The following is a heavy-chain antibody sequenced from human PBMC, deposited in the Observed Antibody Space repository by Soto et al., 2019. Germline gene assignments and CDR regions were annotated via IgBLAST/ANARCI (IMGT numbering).Heavy chain of an antibody. Sequence: QVQLQESGPGLVKPSQTLSLTCTVSGGSISSGGYYWSWIRQHPGKGLEWIGYIYYSGSTYYNPSLKSRVIISVDTSKNPFSLRLSSVTVADTAVYYCARGLGDGGYPPAYWFDPWGQGTLVTVSS. CDR2: IYYSGST. CDR1: GGSISSGGYY. CDR3: ARGLGDGGYPPAYWFDP. J-gene: IGHJ5*02. D-gene: IGHD4-17*01. V-gene: IGHV4-31*03.